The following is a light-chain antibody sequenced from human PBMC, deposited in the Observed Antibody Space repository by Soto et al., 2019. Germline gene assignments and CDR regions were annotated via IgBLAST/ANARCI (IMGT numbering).Light chain of an antibody. CDR1: QSITSY. CDR2: DAS. CDR3: QQLNDWPPQWT. J-gene: IGKJ1*01. V-gene: IGKV3-11*01. Sequence: DIEMTQSPATLSASVGDRVTLSCRASQSITSYLAWYQQKPGQAPRLLVYDASSRATGVPARFSGSGSGTDFSPTISSLEPEDFAVYYCQQLNDWPPQWTFGQGTKVDIK.